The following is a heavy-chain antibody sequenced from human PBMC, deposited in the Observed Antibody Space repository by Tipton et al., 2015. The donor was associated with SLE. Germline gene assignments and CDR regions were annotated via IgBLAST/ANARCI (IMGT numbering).Heavy chain of an antibody. CDR2: IAQDGSEE. D-gene: IGHD3-10*01. J-gene: IGHJ4*02. V-gene: IGHV3-7*03. Sequence: SLRLSCAASGFYLSSYWMTWVRQAPGKGLEWVANIAQDGSEEYYVDSVKGRFTVSRDNAENSLYLQMNSVTDEDTAFYYCARDFRITMVQGVISYFDFWGQGTLVTVSS. CDR3: ARDFRITMVQGVISYFDF. CDR1: GFYLSSYW.